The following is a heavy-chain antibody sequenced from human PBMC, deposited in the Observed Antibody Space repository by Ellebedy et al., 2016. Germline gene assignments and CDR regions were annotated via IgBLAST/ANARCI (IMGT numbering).Heavy chain of an antibody. CDR1: GFAFSSYA. J-gene: IGHJ4*02. Sequence: GGSLRLSCAASGFAFSSYAMHWVRQAPGKGLERVAVISYDGTNKYYADSVKGRFTISRDNAKNTLYLQMNSLRAEDTAVYYCARVASSGYWGQGTLVTVSS. CDR3: ARVASSGY. D-gene: IGHD3-22*01. CDR2: ISYDGTNK. V-gene: IGHV3-30-3*01.